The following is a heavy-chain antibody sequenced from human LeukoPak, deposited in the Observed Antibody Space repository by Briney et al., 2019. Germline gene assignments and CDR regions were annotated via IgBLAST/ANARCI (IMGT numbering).Heavy chain of an antibody. CDR3: ARGRYDFWSGYSNYYYCYGMDV. V-gene: IGHV3-30-3*01. J-gene: IGHJ6*02. Sequence: LSLTCAVYGGSFSGYYWSWVRQAPGKGLEWVAVISYDGSNKYYADSVKGRFTISRDNSKNTLYLQMNSLRAEDTAVYYCARGRYDFWSGYSNYYYCYGMDVWGQGTTVTVSS. D-gene: IGHD3-3*01. CDR1: GGSFSGYY. CDR2: ISYDGSNK.